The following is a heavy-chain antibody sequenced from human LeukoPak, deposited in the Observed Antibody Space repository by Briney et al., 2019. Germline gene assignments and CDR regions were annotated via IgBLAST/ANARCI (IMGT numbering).Heavy chain of an antibody. J-gene: IGHJ4*02. CDR3: ARIHTYYYESSGYSL. Sequence: SVKVSCKASGGTFSSYAISWVRQAPGQGLEWMGGIIPIFGTANYAQKFQGRVTITADESTSTAYMELSSLRSEDTAVYYCARIHTYYYESSGYSLWGQGTLVTVSS. V-gene: IGHV1-69*13. CDR2: IIPIFGTA. D-gene: IGHD3-22*01. CDR1: GGTFSSYA.